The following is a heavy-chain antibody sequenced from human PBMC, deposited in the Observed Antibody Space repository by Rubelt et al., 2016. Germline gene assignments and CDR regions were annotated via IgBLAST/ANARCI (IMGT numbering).Heavy chain of an antibody. CDR1: GGSFSGYY. V-gene: IGHV4-34*01. Sequence: QVQLQQWGAGLLKPSETLSLTCAVYGGSFSGYYWSWIRQPPGKGLEWIGEINHSGSTNYNPSLKSRVTISVDTSKNQFSLKRSSVNAADTAGYYCAGCSAYYYYGMDVWGQGTTVTVSS. CDR2: INHSGST. CDR3: AGCSAYYYYGMDV. J-gene: IGHJ6*02. D-gene: IGHD2-8*01.